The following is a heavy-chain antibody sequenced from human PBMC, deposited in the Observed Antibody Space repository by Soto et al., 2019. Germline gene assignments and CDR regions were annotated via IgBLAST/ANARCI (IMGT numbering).Heavy chain of an antibody. Sequence: SVKVSCKASGGTLTISSHGISWVRQAPGQGLEWMGGIIAMFGTANYAQKFQGRVTMTRDTSTSTVYMELSSLISEDTAVYSCARALDYDFYYYGMDVWGQGTTVTVSS. V-gene: IGHV1-69*05. CDR1: GGTLTISSHG. CDR3: ARALDYDFYYYGMDV. J-gene: IGHJ6*02. D-gene: IGHD4-17*01. CDR2: IIAMFGTA.